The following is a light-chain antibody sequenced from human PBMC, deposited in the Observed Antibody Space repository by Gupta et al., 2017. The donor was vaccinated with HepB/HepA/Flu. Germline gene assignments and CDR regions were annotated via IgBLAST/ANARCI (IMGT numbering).Light chain of an antibody. CDR1: NRDVGGHNY. CDR2: DVN. Sequence: QSALTQPASVFGSLGQSITISCTGTNRDVGGHNYVSWYQHHPGQVPKLIIYDVNDRPSGISNRFSGSKSGNTASLTISGLQAEDEADYYCSSYIYSNTLSYIFGTGTKVSVL. J-gene: IGLJ1*01. V-gene: IGLV2-14*03. CDR3: SSYIYSNTLSYI.